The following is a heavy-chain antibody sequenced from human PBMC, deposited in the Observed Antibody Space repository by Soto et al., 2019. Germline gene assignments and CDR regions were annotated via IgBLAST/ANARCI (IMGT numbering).Heavy chain of an antibody. V-gene: IGHV3-21*01. CDR3: ARGRHYNGWPHEY. CDR1: GFTFSSYS. Sequence: GGSLRLSCAASGFTFSSYSMNWVRQAPGKGLEWVSSISSSSSYIYYADSVKGRFTISRDNAKNSLYLQMNSLRAEDTAVYYCARGRHYNGWPHEYWGQGTLVTVSS. J-gene: IGHJ4*02. CDR2: ISSSSSYI. D-gene: IGHD3-10*01.